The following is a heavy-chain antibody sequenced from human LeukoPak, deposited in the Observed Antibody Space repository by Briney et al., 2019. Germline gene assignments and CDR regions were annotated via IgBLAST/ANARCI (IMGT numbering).Heavy chain of an antibody. CDR3: ARDGGSGQFDY. Sequence: PGGSLRLSCAASGFTFSNYWMHWVRQAPGKGLVWVSRINSNGSSTSYADSVKGRFTISRDNAKNTLYLQMNSLRAEDTAVYYCARDGGSGQFDYWGQGTLVTVSS. J-gene: IGHJ4*02. D-gene: IGHD3-10*01. CDR2: INSNGSST. V-gene: IGHV3-74*01. CDR1: GFTFSNYW.